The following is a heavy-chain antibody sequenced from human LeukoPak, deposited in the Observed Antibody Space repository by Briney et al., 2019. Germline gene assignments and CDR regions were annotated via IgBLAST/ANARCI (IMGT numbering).Heavy chain of an antibody. CDR2: INHSGST. Sequence: SETLSLTCAVYGGSFSGYYWSWIRQPPGKGLEWIGEINHSGSTNYNPSLKSRVTISVDTSKNQISLKLSSVTAADTAVYYCATLRLGELSLLDYWGEGTLVTVSS. CDR3: ATLRLGELSLLDY. D-gene: IGHD3-16*02. V-gene: IGHV4-34*01. J-gene: IGHJ4*02. CDR1: GGSFSGYY.